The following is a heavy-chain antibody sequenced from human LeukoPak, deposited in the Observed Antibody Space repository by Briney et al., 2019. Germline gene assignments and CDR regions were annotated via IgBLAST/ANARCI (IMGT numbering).Heavy chain of an antibody. CDR2: ISGSGGST. V-gene: IGHV3-23*01. D-gene: IGHD2-2*01. J-gene: IGHJ6*03. CDR3: GGSAAHYYYMDV. Sequence: SGGSLRLSCAASGFTVSSNYMSWVRQAPGKGLEWVSAISGSGGSTYYADSVKGRFTISRDNSKNTLYLQMNSLRAEDTAVYYCGGSAAHYYYMDVWGKGTTVTVSS. CDR1: GFTVSSNY.